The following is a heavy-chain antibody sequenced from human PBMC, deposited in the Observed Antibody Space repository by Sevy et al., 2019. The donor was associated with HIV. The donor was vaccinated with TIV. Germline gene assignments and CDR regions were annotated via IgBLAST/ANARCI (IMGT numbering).Heavy chain of an antibody. V-gene: IGHV4-59*08. CDR2: IYYNGHI. D-gene: IGHD1-26*01. CDR3: AGENAWGRGYS. CDR1: GGSITSLY. Sequence: SETLSLTCTVSGGSITSLYWNWIRQPPGKGLEWIANIYYNGHINYNPSLKSRVTFSLDTSKNQFSLRLSSVTDAATAMYYCAGENAWGRGYSWGQGTLVTVSS. J-gene: IGHJ4*02.